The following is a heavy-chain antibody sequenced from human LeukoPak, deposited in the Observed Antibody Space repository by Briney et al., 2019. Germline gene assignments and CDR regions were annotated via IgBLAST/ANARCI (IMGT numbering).Heavy chain of an antibody. V-gene: IGHV3-23*01. CDR3: AKDPSSSSENWFDP. CDR2: ISGSGGST. CDR1: GFNFSSYA. J-gene: IGHJ5*02. Sequence: TGGSLRLSCAASGFNFSSYAMSWVRQAPGKGLEWVSAISGSGGSTYYADSVKGRFTISRDNSKNTLYLQMNSLRAEDTAVYYCAKDPSSSSENWFDPWGQGTLVTVSS. D-gene: IGHD6-6*01.